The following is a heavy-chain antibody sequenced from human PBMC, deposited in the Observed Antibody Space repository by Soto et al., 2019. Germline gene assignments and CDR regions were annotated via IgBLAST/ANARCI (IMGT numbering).Heavy chain of an antibody. D-gene: IGHD3-3*01. V-gene: IGHV4-59*01. J-gene: IGHJ3*02. CDR1: GGSISHYY. CDR2: IYYSGST. Sequence: PSETLSLTCTVSGGSISHYYWSWIRQPPGKGLEWIGYIYYSGSTNYNPSLKSRVTISVDTSKNQFSLKLSPVTAADTAVYYCARVSLESGAFDIWGQGTMVTVSS. CDR3: ARVSLESGAFDI.